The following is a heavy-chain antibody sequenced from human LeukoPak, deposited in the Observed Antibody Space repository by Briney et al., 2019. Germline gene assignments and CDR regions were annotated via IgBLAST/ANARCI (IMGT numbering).Heavy chain of an antibody. D-gene: IGHD6-13*01. V-gene: IGHV4-4*02. J-gene: IGHJ4*02. CDR1: GGSISSSNW. Sequence: PSGTLSLTCAVSGGSISSSNWWSWVRQPPGKGLEWIGEVYHSGSTNYNPSLKNRVTISVDKSKNQFSLKLSSVTAADTAVYYCARDSGIAAAGISYWGQGTLVTVSS. CDR2: VYHSGST. CDR3: ARDSGIAAAGISY.